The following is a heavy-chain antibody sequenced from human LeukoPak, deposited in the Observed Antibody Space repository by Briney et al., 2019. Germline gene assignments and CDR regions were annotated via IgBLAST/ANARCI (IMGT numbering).Heavy chain of an antibody. J-gene: IGHJ6*02. CDR2: IIPIFGTA. Sequence: SVKVSCKASGDTFSSYTISWVRQAPGLGLEWMGGIIPIFGTANYPQKFRGRATITADGSTSTAYLEVNSLRSEDTAVYYCARRPMTPGPNQYLYYGLDVWGQGTTVTVSS. CDR1: GDTFSSYT. D-gene: IGHD4-11*01. CDR3: ARRPMTPGPNQYLYYGLDV. V-gene: IGHV1-69*13.